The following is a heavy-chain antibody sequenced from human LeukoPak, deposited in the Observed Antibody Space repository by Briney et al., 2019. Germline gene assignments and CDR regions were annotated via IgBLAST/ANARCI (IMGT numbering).Heavy chain of an antibody. J-gene: IGHJ4*02. CDR2: IKQDGSEK. CDR1: GFTFSSYW. Sequence: PGGSLRLSCAASGFTFSSYWMSWVRQAPGKGLEWVANIKQDGSEKYYVDSVKGRFTISRDDAKNSLYLQMNSLRAEDTAVYYCARAEYYYDSSGYYRPYYFDYWGQGTLVTVSS. D-gene: IGHD3-22*01. CDR3: ARAEYYYDSSGYYRPYYFDY. V-gene: IGHV3-7*01.